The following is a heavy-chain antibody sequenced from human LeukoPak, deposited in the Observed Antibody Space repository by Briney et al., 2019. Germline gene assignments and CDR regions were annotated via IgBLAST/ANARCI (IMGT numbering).Heavy chain of an antibody. J-gene: IGHJ4*02. Sequence: SVKVSCKASGYTFTSYGISWVRQAPGQGLEWMGGIIPILGTANYAQKFQGRVTITTDESTSTAYMELSSLRSEDTAVYYCARRGFATGQTTVTTLDYWGQGTLVTVSS. CDR2: IIPILGTA. CDR1: GYTFTSYG. CDR3: ARRGFATGQTTVTTLDY. D-gene: IGHD4-17*01. V-gene: IGHV1-69*05.